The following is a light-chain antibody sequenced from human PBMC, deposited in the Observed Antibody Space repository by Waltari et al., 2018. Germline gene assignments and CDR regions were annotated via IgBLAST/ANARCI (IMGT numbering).Light chain of an antibody. CDR2: WAS. CDR1: QSVLYSSNNKNY. J-gene: IGKJ5*01. Sequence: DIVMTQSPDSLALSLGERATITCKSSQSVLYSSNNKNYLAWYQQKPGPPPKLLIYWASTRESGVPDRFSGSGSGTNFTLTISSLQAEDVAVYYCQQYYSTLPITFGQGTRLEIK. CDR3: QQYYSTLPIT. V-gene: IGKV4-1*01.